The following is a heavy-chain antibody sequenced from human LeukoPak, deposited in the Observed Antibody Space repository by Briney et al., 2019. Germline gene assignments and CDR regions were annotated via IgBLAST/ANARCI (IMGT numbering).Heavy chain of an antibody. D-gene: IGHD5-24*01. CDR3: ARLEMATITEYAFDI. Sequence: GESLKISCKGSGYSFTSYWIGWVRQMPGKGLEWMGIIYPVDSDTRYSPSFQGQVTISADKSISTAYLQWSSLKASDTAMYYCARLEMATITEYAFDIWGQGTMVTVSS. J-gene: IGHJ3*02. CDR2: IYPVDSDT. CDR1: GYSFTSYW. V-gene: IGHV5-51*01.